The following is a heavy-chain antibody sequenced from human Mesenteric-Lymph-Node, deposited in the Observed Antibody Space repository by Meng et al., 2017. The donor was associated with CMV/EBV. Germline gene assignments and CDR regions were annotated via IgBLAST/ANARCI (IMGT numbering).Heavy chain of an antibody. D-gene: IGHD3-16*01. V-gene: IGHV1-69*10. CDR2: IIPVLGTS. J-gene: IGHJ6*02. CDR1: GDAFNNFV. CDR3: GGGDYYYYSMHV. Sequence: SVKVSCKASGDAFNNFVINWVRQAPGQGLEWMGGIIPVLGTSNHAQKFQGRVTITTDKSTNTANMELRSLRSDATAVYYCGGGDYYYYSMHVWGQGTTVTVSS.